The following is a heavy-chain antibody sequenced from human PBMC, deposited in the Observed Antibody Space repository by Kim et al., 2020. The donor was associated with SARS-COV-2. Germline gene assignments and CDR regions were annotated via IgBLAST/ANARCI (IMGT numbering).Heavy chain of an antibody. CDR1: GFTFSSYA. CDR2: ISGSGGST. CDR3: AKVSPPRDYSNYPHFYYYGMDV. Sequence: GGSLRLSCAASGFTFSSYAMSWVRQAPGKGLEWVSAISGSGGSTYYADSVKGRFTISRDNSKNTLYLQMNSLRAEDTAVYYCAKVSPPRDYSNYPHFYYYGMDVWGQGTTVTVSS. D-gene: IGHD4-4*01. J-gene: IGHJ6*02. V-gene: IGHV3-23*01.